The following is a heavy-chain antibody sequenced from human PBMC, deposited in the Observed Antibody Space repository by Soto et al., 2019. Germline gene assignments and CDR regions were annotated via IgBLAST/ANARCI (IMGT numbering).Heavy chain of an antibody. Sequence: EVQLVESGGGLVQPGGSLRLSCAASEFTFSSYEMNWVRQAPGKGLEWVSHISSSGSSIYYADSVKGRFTISRDNAKNSLYLQMNSLRAEDTAVYYCARYHYDSSGYRFYYWGQGTLLTVSS. CDR2: ISSSGSSI. CDR3: ARYHYDSSGYRFYY. CDR1: EFTFSSYE. J-gene: IGHJ4*02. V-gene: IGHV3-48*03. D-gene: IGHD3-22*01.